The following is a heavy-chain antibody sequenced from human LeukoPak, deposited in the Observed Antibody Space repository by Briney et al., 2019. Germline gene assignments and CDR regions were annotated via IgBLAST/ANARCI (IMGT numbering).Heavy chain of an antibody. V-gene: IGHV3-7*01. CDR3: ARGYYYSGSYYLAFGDY. J-gene: IGHJ4*02. Sequence: PGGSLRPSWAASGCTFNKYWVTCVRQAPGKGLEWVASINQDDSQIYYLESVEGRFTITTDNAKNSLHLQMNSLRAEDTAIYYCARGYYYSGSYYLAFGDYRGQRTLVTVSS. CDR1: GCTFNKYW. D-gene: IGHD3-10*01. CDR2: INQDDSQI.